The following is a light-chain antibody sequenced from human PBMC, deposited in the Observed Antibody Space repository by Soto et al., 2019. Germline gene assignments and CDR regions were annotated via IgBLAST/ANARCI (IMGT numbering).Light chain of an antibody. Sequence: SVLTKPASVSGFPGQSITISCTRTSSDVGGYNYVSWYQQHPGKAPKLMIYDVSNRPSGVSNRFSGSKSGNTASLTISGLQAEDEADYYCSSYTGSSTPLYVFGTGTKVTVL. CDR1: SSDVGGYNY. J-gene: IGLJ1*01. V-gene: IGLV2-14*01. CDR3: SSYTGSSTPLYV. CDR2: DVS.